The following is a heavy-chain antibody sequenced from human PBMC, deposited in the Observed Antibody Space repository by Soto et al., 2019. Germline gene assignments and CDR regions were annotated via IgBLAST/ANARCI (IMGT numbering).Heavy chain of an antibody. CDR2: IWYDGSNK. J-gene: IGHJ4*02. CDR3: ARTAIVVVPAAIASPLDY. CDR1: GFTFSSYG. V-gene: IGHV3-33*01. Sequence: GGSLRLSCAASGFTFSSYGMHWVRQAPGKGLEWVAVIWYDGSNKYYADSVKGRFTISRDNSKNTLYLQMNSLRAEDTAVYYCARTAIVVVPAAIASPLDYWGQGTLVTVSS. D-gene: IGHD2-2*01.